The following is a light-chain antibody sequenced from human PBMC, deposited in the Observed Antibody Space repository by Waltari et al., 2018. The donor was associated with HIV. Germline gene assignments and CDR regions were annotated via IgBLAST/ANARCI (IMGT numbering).Light chain of an antibody. CDR2: EVT. J-gene: IGLJ2*01. Sequence: QSALTQPPSASGSPGQSVTIPCTGTRSAVGGYNFVAWYHPHPGKAPKLMIFEVTKRPSGVPARFSGSKSGNTASLTVSGLQADDEADYYCSSYAGSNNLVFGGGTKLTVL. CDR3: SSYAGSNNLV. CDR1: RSAVGGYNF. V-gene: IGLV2-8*01.